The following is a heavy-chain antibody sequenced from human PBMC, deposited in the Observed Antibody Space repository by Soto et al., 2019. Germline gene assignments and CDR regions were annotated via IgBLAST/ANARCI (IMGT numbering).Heavy chain of an antibody. CDR2: ISGSGGST. CDR1: GFTFSSYA. Sequence: GGCLRLSCAASGFTFSSYAMSWVRQAPGKGLEWVSAISGSGGSTYYADSVKGRFTISRDNSKNTLYLQMNSLRAEDTAVYYCAKGSHRGWYFDYWGQGTLVTVSS. V-gene: IGHV3-23*01. D-gene: IGHD3-10*01. CDR3: AKGSHRGWYFDY. J-gene: IGHJ4*02.